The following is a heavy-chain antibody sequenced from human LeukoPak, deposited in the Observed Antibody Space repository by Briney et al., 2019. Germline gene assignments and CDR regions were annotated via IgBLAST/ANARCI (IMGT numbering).Heavy chain of an antibody. CDR3: ARGPMYSFGSGRSSRTQFDY. CDR1: GGSFSGYY. D-gene: IGHD3-10*01. J-gene: IGHJ4*02. Sequence: SEPLSLTCAVYGGSFSGYYWNWTRQPPGKGLEWIGEVNHSGSTNYNPSLKSRVTISVDTSKNQFSLKLSSVTAADTAVYYRARGPMYSFGSGRSSRTQFDYWGQGTLVTVSS. V-gene: IGHV4-34*01. CDR2: VNHSGST.